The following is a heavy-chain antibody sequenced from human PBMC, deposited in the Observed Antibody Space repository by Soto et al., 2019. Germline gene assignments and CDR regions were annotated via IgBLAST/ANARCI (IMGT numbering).Heavy chain of an antibody. Sequence: GGSLRLSCAASGFTFSSYWMSWVRQAPGKGLEWVANIKQDGSEKYYVDSVKGRFTISRDNAKNSLYLQMNSLRAEDVVGFYVAKSPPASMVRGFDYWGQGTLVTVSS. D-gene: IGHD3-10*01. V-gene: IGHV3-7*01. CDR3: AKSPPASMVRGFDY. J-gene: IGHJ4*02. CDR2: IKQDGSEK. CDR1: GFTFSSYW.